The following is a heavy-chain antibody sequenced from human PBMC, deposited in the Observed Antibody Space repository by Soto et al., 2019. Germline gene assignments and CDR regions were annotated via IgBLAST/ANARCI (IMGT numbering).Heavy chain of an antibody. CDR1: GGSFSGYY. V-gene: IGHV4-34*01. J-gene: IGHJ5*02. D-gene: IGHD3-3*01. CDR2: INHSGST. CDR3: ARSRPIFGVVIRRHWFDP. Sequence: ETLSLTCAVYGGSFSGYYWSWIRQPPGKGLEWIGEINHSGSTNYNPSLKSRVTISVDTSKNQFSLKLSSVTAADTAVYYCARSRPIFGVVIRRHWFDPWGQGTLVTVSS.